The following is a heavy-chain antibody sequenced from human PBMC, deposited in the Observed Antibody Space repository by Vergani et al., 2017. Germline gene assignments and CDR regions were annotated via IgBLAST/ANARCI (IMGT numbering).Heavy chain of an antibody. CDR1: GFTFSSYS. Sequence: EVQLVESGGGLVKPGGSLRLSCAASGFTFSSYSMNWVRQAPGKGLEWVSSISSSSSYIYYADSVKGRCTISRDNAKNSLYLQMNSLRAEDTAVYYCAREDYGGNSGDYGGQGTLVTVSS. CDR3: AREDYGGNSGDY. D-gene: IGHD4-23*01. J-gene: IGHJ4*02. CDR2: ISSSSSYI. V-gene: IGHV3-21*01.